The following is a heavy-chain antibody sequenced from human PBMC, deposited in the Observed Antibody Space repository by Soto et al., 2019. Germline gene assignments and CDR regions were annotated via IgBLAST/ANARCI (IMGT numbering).Heavy chain of an antibody. J-gene: IGHJ6*02. V-gene: IGHV1-2*04. CDR2: INPNSGGT. D-gene: IGHD3-16*01. CDR1: GYTFTGYY. Sequence: ASVKVSCKASGYTFTGYYMHWVRQAPGQGLEWMGWINPNSGGTNYAQKFQGWVTMTRDTSISTAYMELSRLRSDDTAVYYCARDRRSGDNYYHGMDVWGQGTTVTVSS. CDR3: ARDRRSGDNYYHGMDV.